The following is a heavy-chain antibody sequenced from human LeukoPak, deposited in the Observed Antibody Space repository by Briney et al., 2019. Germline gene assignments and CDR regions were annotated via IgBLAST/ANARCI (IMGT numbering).Heavy chain of an antibody. Sequence: SETLSLTCSVSGGTISSGGHYWSWIRQHPGKGLEWIGYFYYGGSTRYNPSLKSRASISVDTSKNQFSLKLSSVTAADTAVYYCARDAPQVAGTGGGFAPWGQGTLVTASS. J-gene: IGHJ5*02. D-gene: IGHD6-19*01. V-gene: IGHV4-31*03. CDR3: ARDAPQVAGTGGGFAP. CDR1: GGTISSGGHY. CDR2: FYYGGST.